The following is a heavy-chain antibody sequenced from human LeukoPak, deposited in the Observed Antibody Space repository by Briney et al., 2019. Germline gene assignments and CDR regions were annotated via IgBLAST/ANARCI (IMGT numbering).Heavy chain of an antibody. J-gene: IGHJ4*02. V-gene: IGHV4-59*01. D-gene: IGHD1-7*01. Sequence: SETLSLTCSVSGDSMSHYYWSWIRQPPGKGLEWIGYIHYLGSTKYNPSLKSRLTISVDTSKSHFSLRLTSVTAADTAIYYCARTGTTFFDYWGQGSLVTISS. CDR1: GDSMSHYY. CDR3: ARTGTTFFDY. CDR2: IHYLGST.